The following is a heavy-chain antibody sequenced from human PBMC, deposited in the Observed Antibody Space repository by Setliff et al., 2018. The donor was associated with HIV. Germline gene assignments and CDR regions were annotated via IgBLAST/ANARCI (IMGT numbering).Heavy chain of an antibody. D-gene: IGHD5-18*01. V-gene: IGHV3-21*01. CDR3: ASIELAAMVPVDY. CDR2: ISSSSYYI. CDR1: GFTFSSYT. J-gene: IGHJ4*02. Sequence: PGGSLRLSCAASGFTFSSYTMNWVRQAPGKGLEWVSSISSSSYYIYYADSVEGRFTISRDNAKNSLFLQMNSLRAEDTAVYYCASIELAAMVPVDYWGQGTLVTVSS.